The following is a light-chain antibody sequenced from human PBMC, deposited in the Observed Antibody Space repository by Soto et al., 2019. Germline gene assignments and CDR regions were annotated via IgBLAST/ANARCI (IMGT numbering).Light chain of an antibody. CDR1: QSVSGN. J-gene: IGKJ3*01. CDR2: GES. CDR3: QQYNDWPPT. Sequence: EIVKTQSPATLSVSPGERATLSCRASQSVSGNLAWYQQKPGQAPRLLIYGESTRATGIRARFSGTGSGTEFTLTISSLQSEECAVFDCQQYNDWPPTFGPGTKVDIK. V-gene: IGKV3-15*01.